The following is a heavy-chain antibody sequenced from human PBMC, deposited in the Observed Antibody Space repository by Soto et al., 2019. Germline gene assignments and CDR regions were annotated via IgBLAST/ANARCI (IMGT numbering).Heavy chain of an antibody. J-gene: IGHJ3*02. CDR1: GFTFSSYG. CDR3: AKMSGDYGDYEEKAFDI. D-gene: IGHD4-17*01. Sequence: GGSLRLSCAASGFTFSSYGMHWVRQAPGKGLEWVAVISYDGSNKYYADSVKGRFTISRDNSKNTLYLQMNSLRAEDTAVYYCAKMSGDYGDYEEKAFDIWGQGTMVTVSS. CDR2: ISYDGSNK. V-gene: IGHV3-30*18.